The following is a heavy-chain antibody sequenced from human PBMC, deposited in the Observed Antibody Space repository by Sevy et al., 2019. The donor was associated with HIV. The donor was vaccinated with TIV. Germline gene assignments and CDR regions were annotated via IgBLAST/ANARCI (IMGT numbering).Heavy chain of an antibody. CDR2: IYHTGNT. V-gene: IGHV4-30-2*01. CDR3: SRDGGTLTTPGASDI. CDR1: GGSISSGIYS. D-gene: IGHD4-17*01. J-gene: IGHJ3*02. Sequence: SETLSLTCAVSGGSISSGIYSWNWIRQPPGKGLEWIGYIYHTGNTYYNPSLKSRVTISVDTSKNQFSLEMNSVTAADTASYYCSRDGGTLTTPGASDIWGQGTMVTVSS.